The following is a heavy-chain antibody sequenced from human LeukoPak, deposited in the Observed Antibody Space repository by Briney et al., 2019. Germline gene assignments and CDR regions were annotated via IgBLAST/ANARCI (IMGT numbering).Heavy chain of an antibody. V-gene: IGHV4-59*11. D-gene: IGHD4-17*01. CDR2: ISYIGTT. J-gene: IGHJ3*02. Sequence: SETLSLTCAVSGDSFSSHYGTWIRHPPGRGREWIGYISYIGTTNYNPSLKSRVTISIDTSKNQFSLKLSSVTTADTAVYYCARDPVTVTKGFDIWGLGTMVSVSS. CDR3: ARDPVTVTKGFDI. CDR1: GDSFSSHY.